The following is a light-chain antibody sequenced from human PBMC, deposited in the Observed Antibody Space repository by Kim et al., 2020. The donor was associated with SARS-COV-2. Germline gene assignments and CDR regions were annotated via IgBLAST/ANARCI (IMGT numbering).Light chain of an antibody. CDR1: QSVRTN. V-gene: IGKV3-15*01. CDR3: QQYDIWPPIT. CDR2: GAS. J-gene: IGKJ5*01. Sequence: SPGERATPAGRASQSVRTNLAWYQHKPGQAPRLLVYGASTRATGIPARFSGSGSGTEFTLTISSLQSEDFAVYYCQQYDIWPPITFGQGTRLEIK.